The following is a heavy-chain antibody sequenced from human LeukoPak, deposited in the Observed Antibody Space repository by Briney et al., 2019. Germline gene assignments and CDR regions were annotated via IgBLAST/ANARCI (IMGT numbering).Heavy chain of an antibody. D-gene: IGHD3-10*01. CDR3: ANNVPSSYGSGSYLDY. Sequence: GGSLRLSCAASGFTFSTYAMHWVRQAPGKGLGWVAVISYDGNNEYYADSVKGRFTISRDNSKNTLYLQMNSLRAEDTAVYYCANNVPSSYGSGSYLDYWGQGTLVTVSS. J-gene: IGHJ4*02. CDR2: ISYDGNNE. CDR1: GFTFSTYA. V-gene: IGHV3-30*04.